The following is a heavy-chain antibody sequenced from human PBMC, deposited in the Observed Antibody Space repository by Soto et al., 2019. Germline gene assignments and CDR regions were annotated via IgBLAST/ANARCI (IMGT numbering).Heavy chain of an antibody. V-gene: IGHV3-23*01. CDR1: GFTFSSYA. Sequence: GSLRLSCAASGFTFSSYAMSWVRQTPGKGLEWVSAISGSGLSTYYADSVKGRFTISRDNSKNTLYLQMNSLRAEDTAVYYCAKSLVSITLYGMDVWGQGTTVTVSS. CDR3: AKSLVSITLYGMDV. J-gene: IGHJ6*02. CDR2: ISGSGLST. D-gene: IGHD3-10*01.